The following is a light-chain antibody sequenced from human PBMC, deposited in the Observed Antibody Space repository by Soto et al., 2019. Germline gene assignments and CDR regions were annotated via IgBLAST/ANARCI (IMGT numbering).Light chain of an antibody. CDR3: QVWDGSSDQVI. Sequence: SSELTQPPSVSVAPGQTARITCGGDNIGTKSVHWNQQKPGQAPVLVVYDDSDRPSGIPERFSGSNSGNTATLTISRVEAGDEAAYYCQVWDGSSDQVIFGGGTKVTVL. CDR1: NIGTKS. V-gene: IGLV3-21*02. J-gene: IGLJ2*01. CDR2: DDS.